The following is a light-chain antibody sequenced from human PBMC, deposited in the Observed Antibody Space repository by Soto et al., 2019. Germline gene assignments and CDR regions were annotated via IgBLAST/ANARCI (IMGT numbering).Light chain of an antibody. CDR1: TSNIGSNT. CDR2: SND. J-gene: IGLJ2*01. V-gene: IGLV1-44*01. Sequence: QSVLTQPPSASGTPGQRVTISCSGSTSNIGSNTVNWYQHLPGTAPKLLIYSNDRRPSGVPDRFFGSKSGTSASLAISGLQSEDEADYYCAAWDDSLNGPVFGGGTKLTVL. CDR3: AAWDDSLNGPV.